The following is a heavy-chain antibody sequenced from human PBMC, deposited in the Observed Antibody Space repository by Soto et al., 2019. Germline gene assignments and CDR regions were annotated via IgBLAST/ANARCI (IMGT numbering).Heavy chain of an antibody. D-gene: IGHD2-2*01. V-gene: IGHV3-21*01. CDR1: GFTFSSYS. CDR3: ARARGGERWDIVVVPAAMTRGGDY. J-gene: IGHJ4*02. Sequence: PGGSLRLSCAASGFTFSSYSMNWVRQAPGKGLEWVSSISSSSSYIYYADLVKGRFTISRDNAKNSLYLQMNSLRAEDTAVYYCARARGGERWDIVVVPAAMTRGGDYWGQGTLVTVSS. CDR2: ISSSSSYI.